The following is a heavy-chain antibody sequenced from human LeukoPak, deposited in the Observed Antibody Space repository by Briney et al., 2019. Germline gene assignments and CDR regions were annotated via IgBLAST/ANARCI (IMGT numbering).Heavy chain of an antibody. J-gene: IGHJ4*02. CDR1: GGSILNYY. V-gene: IGHV4-4*07. CDR2: NNSSGIT. Sequence: PSVSLCLTCAVSGGSILNYYWSWIRQPAGKGLEWSAGNNSSGITHYNPSLKSRVTMSVDTSTNHFSLKLTSVTAADTAVYFCARDPRYDYGDYGFDYWGQGTLVTVSS. D-gene: IGHD4-17*01. CDR3: ARDPRYDYGDYGFDY.